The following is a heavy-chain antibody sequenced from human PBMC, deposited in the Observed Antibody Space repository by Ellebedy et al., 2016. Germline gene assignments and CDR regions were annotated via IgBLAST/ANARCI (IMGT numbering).Heavy chain of an antibody. CDR3: ARRGVAAGKFDY. V-gene: IGHV1-18*01. CDR2: ISAYNGDT. J-gene: IGHJ4*02. D-gene: IGHD3-10*01. Sequence: ASVKVSCKASGYTFTTYGFTWVRQVPGQGLEWLGWISAYNGDTNYAQTLQGRVTMTTDTSTNTAYMELKSLISNDTAVYYCARRGVAAGKFDYWGQGTLVTVSS. CDR1: GYTFTTYG.